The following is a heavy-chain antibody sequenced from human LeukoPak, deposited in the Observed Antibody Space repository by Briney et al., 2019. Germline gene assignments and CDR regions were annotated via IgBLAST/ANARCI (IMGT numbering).Heavy chain of an antibody. CDR1: GGSITSSIYH. V-gene: IGHV4-39*01. D-gene: IGHD6-6*01. J-gene: IGHJ2*01. Sequence: SETLSLTCTVSGGSITSSIYHWGWIRQPPGKGLEWIGYIYYSGTTYYNPSLKGRVTISVDTSKNQFSLRLSSVTAADTAIYYCASYYSSSGYFDLWGRGTLVPVSS. CDR3: ASYYSSSGYFDL. CDR2: IYYSGTT.